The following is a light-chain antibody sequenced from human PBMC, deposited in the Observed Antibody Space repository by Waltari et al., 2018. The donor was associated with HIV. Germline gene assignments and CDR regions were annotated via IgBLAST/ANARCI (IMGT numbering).Light chain of an antibody. CDR3: ATWDDSLSGRWV. CDR1: TSNIGTTH. V-gene: IGLV1-47*01. CDR2: KNS. J-gene: IGLJ3*02. Sequence: QSVLTQPPSASGSPGQRGTISCFGSTSNIGTTHVYWYQQLPGAAPRLLIYKNSHRPAGVPDRFSGSKSGTSASLAISGLRSEDEAEYYCATWDDSLSGRWVFGGGTKLTVL.